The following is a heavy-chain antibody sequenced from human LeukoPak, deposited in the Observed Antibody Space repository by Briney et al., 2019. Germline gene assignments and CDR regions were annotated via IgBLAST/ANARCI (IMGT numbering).Heavy chain of an antibody. D-gene: IGHD6-13*01. V-gene: IGHV4-59*12. CDR3: ARDSYSSSWYYSSYYYYYGMDV. CDR2: IYYSGST. J-gene: IGHJ6*02. Sequence: SETLSLTCTVSGGSISSYYWSWIRQPPGKGLEWIGYIYYSGSTNYNPSLKSRVTISVDTSKNQFSLKLSSVTAADTAVYYCARDSYSSSWYYSSYYYYYGMDVWGQGTTVTVSS. CDR1: GGSISSYY.